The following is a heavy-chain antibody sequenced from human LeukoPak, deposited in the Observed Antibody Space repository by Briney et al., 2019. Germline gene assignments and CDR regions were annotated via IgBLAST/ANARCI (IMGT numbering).Heavy chain of an antibody. D-gene: IGHD6-19*01. CDR1: GGSVSSGSYY. V-gene: IGHV4-39*07. CDR3: ARAGPPKQWLVQNGFDP. Sequence: SETLSLTCTVSGGSVSSGSYYWSWIRQPPGKGLEWIGEINHSGSTNYNPSLKSRVTISVDTSKNQFSLKLSSVTAADTAVYYCARAGPPKQWLVQNGFDPWGQGTLVTVSS. CDR2: INHSGST. J-gene: IGHJ5*02.